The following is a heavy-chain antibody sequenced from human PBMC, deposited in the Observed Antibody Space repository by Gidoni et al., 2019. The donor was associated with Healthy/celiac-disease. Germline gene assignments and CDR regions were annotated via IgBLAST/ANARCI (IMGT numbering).Heavy chain of an antibody. CDR2: SYYSGST. Sequence: QVQLQESGPGLVKPSETLSLTCTVSVGSISSYYWSWIRQPPGKGLEWIGYSYYSGSTNDNPSLKSRVTISVDTSKNQFSLKLSSVTAADTAVYYCARGVDIVANRFDYWGQGTLVTVSS. CDR3: ARGVDIVANRFDY. CDR1: VGSISSYY. J-gene: IGHJ4*02. V-gene: IGHV4-59*01. D-gene: IGHD5-12*01.